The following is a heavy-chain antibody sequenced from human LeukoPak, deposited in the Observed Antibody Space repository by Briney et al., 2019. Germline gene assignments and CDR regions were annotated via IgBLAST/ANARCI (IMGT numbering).Heavy chain of an antibody. V-gene: IGHV1-46*01. Sequence: ASVKVSCKASGGTFSSYAISWVRQAPGQGLEWMGIINPSGGSTSYAQKFQGRVTMTRDTSTSTVYMELSSLRSEDTAVYYCARSTYYYGSGSYYYWGQGTLVTVSS. CDR2: INPSGGST. J-gene: IGHJ4*02. CDR3: ARSTYYYGSGSYYY. D-gene: IGHD3-10*01. CDR1: GGTFSSYA.